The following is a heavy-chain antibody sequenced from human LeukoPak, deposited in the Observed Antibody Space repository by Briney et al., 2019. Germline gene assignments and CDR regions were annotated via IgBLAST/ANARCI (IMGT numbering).Heavy chain of an antibody. Sequence: GGSLRLSCAASGFTFGSYAMSWVRQAPGKGXEWVSAISGSGDRTFDADSVKGRFTISRDNSKNTLHLQMDSLRAEDTALYYCARCRGLLDPFDYWGQGTLVTVSS. V-gene: IGHV3-23*01. CDR2: ISGSGDRT. D-gene: IGHD1-26*01. CDR3: ARCRGLLDPFDY. CDR1: GFTFGSYA. J-gene: IGHJ4*02.